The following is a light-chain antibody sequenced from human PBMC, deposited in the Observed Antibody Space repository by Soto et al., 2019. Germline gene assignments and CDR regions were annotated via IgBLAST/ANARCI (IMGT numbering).Light chain of an antibody. Sequence: FVLTQPASVSGSPVQSITISCTGTSSDVGGYNYVSWYQQHPGKGPKLMIYEVSNRPSGVSNRYSGSKSGNTATLTISGLQAEDEADYYCSSYTSTTTRVFGTGTKVTVL. CDR3: SSYTSTTTRV. V-gene: IGLV2-14*03. CDR2: EVS. J-gene: IGLJ1*01. CDR1: SSDVGGYNY.